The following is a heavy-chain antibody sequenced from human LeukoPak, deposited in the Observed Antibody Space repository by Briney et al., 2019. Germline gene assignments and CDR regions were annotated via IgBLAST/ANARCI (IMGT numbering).Heavy chain of an antibody. J-gene: IGHJ4*02. Sequence: PSETLSLTCAVCGGSISSGGYSWSWIRQPPGKGLEWIGYIYHSGSTYYNPSLKSRVTISVDRSKNQFSLKLSSVTAADTAVYYCAREEDTAMVFDYWGQGTLVTVSS. CDR2: IYHSGST. V-gene: IGHV4-30-2*01. CDR3: AREEDTAMVFDY. CDR1: GGSISSGGYS. D-gene: IGHD5-18*01.